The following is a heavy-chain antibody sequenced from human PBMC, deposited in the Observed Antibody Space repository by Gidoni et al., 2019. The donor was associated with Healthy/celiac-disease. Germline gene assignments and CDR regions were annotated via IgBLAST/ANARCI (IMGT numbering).Heavy chain of an antibody. Sequence: QVQLVESGGGVVQPGRSLRLSCAASGFTFRSYGMHWVRQAPGKGLEWVAVIWYDGSNKYYADSVRGRFTISRDNSKNTLYLQMNSLRAEDTAVYYCARTYNTVDFWSGYYDYYYGMDVWGQGTTVTVSS. J-gene: IGHJ6*02. D-gene: IGHD3-3*01. V-gene: IGHV3-33*01. CDR1: GFTFRSYG. CDR2: IWYDGSNK. CDR3: ARTYNTVDFWSGYYDYYYGMDV.